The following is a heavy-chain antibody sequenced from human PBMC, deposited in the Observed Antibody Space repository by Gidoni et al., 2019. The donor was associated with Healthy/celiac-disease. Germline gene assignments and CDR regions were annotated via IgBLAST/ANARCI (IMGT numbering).Heavy chain of an antibody. CDR3: ARVAVAGTPVICYFDY. CDR2: INAGNGNT. J-gene: IGHJ4*02. V-gene: IGHV1-3*01. Sequence: QVQLVQSGAVVKKPGASVKVSCKASGYTFTIYAMHWVRQAPGQRLEWMGWINAGNGNTKDSQKFQGRVTMTRDTSASKAYMELSSLRSEDTAVYYCARVAVAGTPVICYFDYWGQGTLVTVSS. D-gene: IGHD6-19*01. CDR1: GYTFTIYA.